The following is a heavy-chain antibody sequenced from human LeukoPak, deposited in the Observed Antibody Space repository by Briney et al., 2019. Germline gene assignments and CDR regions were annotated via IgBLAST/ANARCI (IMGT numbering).Heavy chain of an antibody. CDR1: GFTFSSYA. D-gene: IGHD3-3*01. CDR2: ISTTSLNT. V-gene: IGHV3-21*01. Sequence: PGGSLRLSCAASGFTFSSYAMNWVRQAPGKGLQWVSVISTTSLNTYYADSVKGRFTISRDNAKNSLYLQMNSLRAEDTAVYYCARVRDSYYTSGRSLGMDVWGRGTTVTVSS. CDR3: ARVRDSYYTSGRSLGMDV. J-gene: IGHJ6*02.